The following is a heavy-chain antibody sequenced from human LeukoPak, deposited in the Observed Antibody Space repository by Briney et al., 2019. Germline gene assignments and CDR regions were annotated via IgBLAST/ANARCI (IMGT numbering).Heavy chain of an antibody. Sequence: GGSLRLSCAGSGFDFSDYWINWVRQAPGKGLGWVASIKEDGSEKYYVDSVKGRFTMSRDNAKNSLYLQMNSLRAEDTAVYYCARASGYGWDYWGRGTLVTVSS. J-gene: IGHJ4*02. CDR3: ARASGYGWDY. V-gene: IGHV3-7*01. CDR2: IKEDGSEK. CDR1: GFDFSDYW. D-gene: IGHD5-12*01.